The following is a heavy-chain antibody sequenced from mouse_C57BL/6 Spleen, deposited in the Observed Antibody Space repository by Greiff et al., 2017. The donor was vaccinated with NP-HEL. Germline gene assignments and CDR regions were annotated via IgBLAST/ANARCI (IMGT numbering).Heavy chain of an antibody. V-gene: IGHV1-81*01. CDR1: GYTFTSYG. J-gene: IGHJ4*01. CDR3: ARWDYDYDGAYAMDY. CDR2: IYPRSGNT. Sequence: VQLQESGAELARPGASVKLSCKASGYTFTSYGLSWVKQRTGQGLGWIGEIYPRSGNTYYNEKFKGKATLTADKSSRTAYMELRSLTSEDSAVYFLARWDYDYDGAYAMDYWGQGTSVTVSS. D-gene: IGHD2-4*01.